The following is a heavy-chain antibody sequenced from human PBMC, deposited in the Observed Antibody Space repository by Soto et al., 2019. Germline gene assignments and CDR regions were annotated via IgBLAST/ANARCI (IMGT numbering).Heavy chain of an antibody. V-gene: IGHV4-39*01. CDR3: ARSYSSSWYQGYYYYYYGMDV. J-gene: IGHJ6*02. CDR1: GGSISSSSYY. D-gene: IGHD6-13*01. Sequence: SETLSLTCTVSGGSISSSSYYWGWIRQPPGKGLEWIGSIYYSGSTYYNPSLKSRVTISVDTSKNQFSLKLSSVTAADTAVYYCARSYSSSWYQGYYYYYYGMDVWGQGTTVTVSS. CDR2: IYYSGST.